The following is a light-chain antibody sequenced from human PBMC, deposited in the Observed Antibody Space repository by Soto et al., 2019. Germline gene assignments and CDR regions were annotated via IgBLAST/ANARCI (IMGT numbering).Light chain of an antibody. V-gene: IGKV3-15*01. Sequence: EMVLTQSPATLSLSPVERATLSCRASESVSSYLAWYQQQPGQAPRLLIYAASTRATAVPDRFSGSGSGTDFTLTITSLQYDDFAVYFCQQYTDWPITFCQGTRLEIK. CDR2: AAS. CDR3: QQYTDWPIT. J-gene: IGKJ5*01. CDR1: ESVSSY.